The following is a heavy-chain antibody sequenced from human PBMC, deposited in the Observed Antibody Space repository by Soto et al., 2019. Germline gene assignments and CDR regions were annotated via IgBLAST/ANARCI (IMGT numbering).Heavy chain of an antibody. CDR1: GLTISGKKY. Sequence: PGGSLRLSCTALGLTISGKKYMSWVRQAPGRGLEWVSSLYDVDGTYYADSVKGRFTISSDTSKTIVFLQMSSLGPDDTAVYYCATWLLREHAYDIWGLGTTVT. D-gene: IGHD1-26*01. V-gene: IGHV3-53*01. J-gene: IGHJ3*02. CDR3: ATWLLREHAYDI. CDR2: LYDVDGT.